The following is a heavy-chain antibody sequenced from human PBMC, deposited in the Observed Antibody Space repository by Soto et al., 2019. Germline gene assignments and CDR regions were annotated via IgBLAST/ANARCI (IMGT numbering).Heavy chain of an antibody. Sequence: QVQLVESGGGLVKPGGCLRLSCAASGYTFSDYYMSWIRQAPGKGLEWVSYISSSGSDTNYADSVKGRFTVSRDNAKNSLYLQMNSLRAEDTAVYYCARSLRGYSGYSGYWGQGTLVTVSS. CDR1: GYTFSDYY. V-gene: IGHV3-11*05. CDR3: ARSLRGYSGYSGY. J-gene: IGHJ4*02. D-gene: IGHD5-12*01. CDR2: ISSSGSDT.